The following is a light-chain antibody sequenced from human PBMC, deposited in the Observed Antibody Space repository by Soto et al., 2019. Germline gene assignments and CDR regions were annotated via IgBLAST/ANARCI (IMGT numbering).Light chain of an antibody. CDR2: AAS. J-gene: IGKJ5*01. V-gene: IGKV1-39*01. Sequence: DIQMTQSPSSLSASVGDRLTITCPASQSISSYLNWYQQKPGKAPKLLIYAASSLQSGVPSRFSGSGSGTDFTLTISSLQTEDFATYYCQQSYSTHITFGQGTRLEIK. CDR1: QSISSY. CDR3: QQSYSTHIT.